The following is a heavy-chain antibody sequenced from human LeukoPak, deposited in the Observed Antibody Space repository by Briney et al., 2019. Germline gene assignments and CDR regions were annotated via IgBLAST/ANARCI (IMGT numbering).Heavy chain of an antibody. CDR2: ISGSGGST. V-gene: IGHV3-23*01. J-gene: IGHJ4*02. CDR3: AKPMDYYDSSGYFSYYFDY. CDR1: RFTFSRYA. D-gene: IGHD3-22*01. Sequence: GGSLRLSCAASRFTFSRYAMSWVRQAPGKGLEWVSAISGSGGSTFYADSVKGRFTISRDNSKNTLYLQMNSLRAEDTAVYYCAKPMDYYDSSGYFSYYFDYWGQGTLVTVSS.